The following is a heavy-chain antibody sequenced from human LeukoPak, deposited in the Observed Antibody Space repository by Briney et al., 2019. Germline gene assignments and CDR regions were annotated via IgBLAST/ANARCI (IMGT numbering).Heavy chain of an antibody. Sequence: GRSLRLSCAASGFTFSSYDMHWVPQAPGRGLEWVAIILSDGNDKYYADSVKGRFTISRDNSKDTLDLQMNSLRAEDTAVYYCAKDRTSTWSWDYWGQGTLVIVSS. V-gene: IGHV3-30*18. D-gene: IGHD6-13*01. J-gene: IGHJ4*02. CDR2: ILSDGNDK. CDR1: GFTFSSYD. CDR3: AKDRTSTWSWDY.